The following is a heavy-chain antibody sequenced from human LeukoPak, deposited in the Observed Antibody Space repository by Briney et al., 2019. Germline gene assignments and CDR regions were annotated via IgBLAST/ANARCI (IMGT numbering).Heavy chain of an antibody. J-gene: IGHJ3*02. CDR2: LYSGGAA. CDR3: ARAAAIKAGAFDI. V-gene: IGHV3-53*01. D-gene: IGHD2-2*02. Sequence: GGSLRLSCAVSGFTVRDNYLNWVRQTPGKGLECVSVLYSGGAAYYADSVKGRFTISRDNAKNSLYLQMNSLRAEDTAVYYCARAAAIKAGAFDIWGQGTMVTVSS. CDR1: GFTVRDNY.